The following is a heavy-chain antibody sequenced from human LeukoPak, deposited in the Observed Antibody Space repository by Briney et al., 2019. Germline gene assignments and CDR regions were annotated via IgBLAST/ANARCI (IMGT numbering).Heavy chain of an antibody. CDR2: VKQDGSEH. CDR3: ARDFNWNLDY. J-gene: IGHJ4*02. V-gene: IGHV3-7*01. CDR1: GFTFSSYW. D-gene: IGHD1-20*01. Sequence: GGSLRLSCAASGFTFSSYWMSWVRQAPGKGLEWVASVKQDGSEHYSVDSVRGRLTISRDNAKNSLYLQMNSLRAEDTAVYYCARDFNWNLDYWGQGTLVTVSS.